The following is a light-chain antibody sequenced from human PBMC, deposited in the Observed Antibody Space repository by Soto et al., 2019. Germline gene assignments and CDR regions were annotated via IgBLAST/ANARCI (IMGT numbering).Light chain of an antibody. CDR3: VQHNSYPRLT. Sequence: DIQMTQSPSSLSVSVGDRVTITCRASQGIRNDLSWYQQKPGKAPKSLMYGASNLQSGVPSRFSGSGSGTEFTLTIISLQPEDFATYYCVQHNSYPRLTFGGGTKVEIK. J-gene: IGKJ4*01. CDR2: GAS. CDR1: QGIRND. V-gene: IGKV1-17*01.